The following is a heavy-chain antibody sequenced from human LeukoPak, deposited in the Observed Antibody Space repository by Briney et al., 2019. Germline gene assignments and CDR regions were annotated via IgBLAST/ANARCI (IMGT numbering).Heavy chain of an antibody. D-gene: IGHD6-19*01. CDR2: LSGSGTYT. V-gene: IGHV3-23*01. J-gene: IGHJ5*02. Sequence: PGGSLRLSCAASGFTFSSYAMSWVRQVPGKGLEWVSFLSGSGTYTYYADSVKGRFTISRDNSKNTLCFQMNSLRAEDTAVYYCAKGVYSSGRNWFDPWGQGTLVTVSS. CDR1: GFTFSSYA. CDR3: AKGVYSSGRNWFDP.